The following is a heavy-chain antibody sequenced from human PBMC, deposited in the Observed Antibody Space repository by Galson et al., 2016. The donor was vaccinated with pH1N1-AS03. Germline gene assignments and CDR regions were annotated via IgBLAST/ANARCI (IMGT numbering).Heavy chain of an antibody. D-gene: IGHD2-2*01. Sequence: SVKVSCKASGYIFTGFYVHWVRQAPGQGLEWMGWINTDSGVTNYAQKFEAWVTMTRDTSVSTAYMELYGLKSDDTAVYYCARDPRGPCTSATCPTTYYFGMAVWGQGTTVIVSS. CDR1: GYIFTGFY. J-gene: IGHJ6*02. CDR3: ARDPRGPCTSATCPTTYYFGMAV. CDR2: INTDSGVT. V-gene: IGHV1-2*04.